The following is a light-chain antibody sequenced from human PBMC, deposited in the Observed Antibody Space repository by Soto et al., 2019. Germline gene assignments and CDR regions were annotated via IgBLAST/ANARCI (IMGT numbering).Light chain of an antibody. Sequence: QSVLTQPPSASGTPGQRVPISCSGSSSNIGSKTVNWYQQVPGTAPKLLIHSNNQRPSGVPDRFSGSKSGTSASLAISGLQCEDEADYYCASWDDSLNGWVFGGGTKLTVL. CDR1: SSNIGSKT. J-gene: IGLJ3*02. CDR3: ASWDDSLNGWV. V-gene: IGLV1-44*01. CDR2: SNN.